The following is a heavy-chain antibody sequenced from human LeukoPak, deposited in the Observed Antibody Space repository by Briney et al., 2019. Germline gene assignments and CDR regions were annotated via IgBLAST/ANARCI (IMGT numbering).Heavy chain of an antibody. Sequence: GGSLRLSCAASGFIFSHHGMHWVRQAPGKGLEWVAVIWSDGTNRFYGDSVKGRFTISRDNAKNSLSLQVNSLRAEDTAVYYCARDAGVYYYGSGSTSYYYYYVDVWGKGTTVTVSS. CDR3: ARDAGVYYYGSGSTSYYYYYVDV. V-gene: IGHV3-33*01. J-gene: IGHJ6*03. CDR2: IWSDGTNR. CDR1: GFIFSHHG. D-gene: IGHD3-10*01.